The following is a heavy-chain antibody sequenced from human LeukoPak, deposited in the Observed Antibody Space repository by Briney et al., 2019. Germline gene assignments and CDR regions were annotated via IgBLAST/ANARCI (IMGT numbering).Heavy chain of an antibody. J-gene: IGHJ4*02. Sequence: ASVKVSCKASGYTFTRNAMHWVRQAPGQGLEWMGWINTVNDNTEYSQKFHGRVTITRDISASTVYMELSSLRSEDTAMYYCARDQSLTWYGVPGDYWGQGTLVTVSS. CDR2: INTVNDNT. CDR1: GYTFTRNA. V-gene: IGHV1-3*04. D-gene: IGHD4/OR15-4a*01. CDR3: ARDQSLTWYGVPGDY.